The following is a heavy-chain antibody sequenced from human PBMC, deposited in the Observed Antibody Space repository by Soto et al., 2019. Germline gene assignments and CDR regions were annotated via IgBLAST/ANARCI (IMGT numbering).Heavy chain of an antibody. V-gene: IGHV3-74*01. CDR2: INSDGSST. CDR3: ARKGAVAGFGY. CDR1: GFTFSSYW. J-gene: IGHJ4*02. Sequence: PGGSLRLSCAASGFTFSSYWLHWVRQAPGKGLVWLSRINSDGSSTNYADSGKGRFTISRDNAKSSLYLQLNSLRAEDTSVYYCARKGAVAGFGYWGQGTLVTVSS. D-gene: IGHD6-19*01.